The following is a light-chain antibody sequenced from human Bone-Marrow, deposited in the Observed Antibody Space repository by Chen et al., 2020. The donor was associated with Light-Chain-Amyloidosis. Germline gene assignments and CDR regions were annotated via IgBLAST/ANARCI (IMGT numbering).Light chain of an antibody. J-gene: IGLJ2*01. CDR3: QSADSSGTYEVI. Sequence: SYELTQPPSVSVSPGQTARIPCSGDDLPTKYAYWYQQKPGKAPVLVIHRDTERPSGISERCSGSSSGTTATLTISGVQAEDEADYHCQSADSSGTYEVIFGGGTKLTVL. CDR1: DLPTKY. V-gene: IGLV3-25*03. CDR2: RDT.